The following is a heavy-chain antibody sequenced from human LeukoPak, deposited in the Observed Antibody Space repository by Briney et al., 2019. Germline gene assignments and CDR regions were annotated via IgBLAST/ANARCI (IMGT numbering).Heavy chain of an antibody. CDR2: INPNSGGT. CDR3: AREGSCSGGLYYYYMDV. Sequence: ASVKVSCKASGYTFTGYYMHWVRQAPGQGLEWMGWINPNSGGTNYAQKFQGRVTMTRDTSISTAYMELSRLRSDDTAVYYCAREGSCSGGLYYYYMDVWGKGTTVTVSS. D-gene: IGHD2-15*01. CDR1: GYTFTGYY. J-gene: IGHJ6*03. V-gene: IGHV1-2*02.